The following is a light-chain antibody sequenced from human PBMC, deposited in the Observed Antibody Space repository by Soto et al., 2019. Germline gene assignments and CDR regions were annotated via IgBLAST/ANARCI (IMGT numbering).Light chain of an antibody. CDR3: QQYGSSLST. V-gene: IGKV3-20*01. CDR1: QSVTSSY. Sequence: ETVLTQSLGTLSLSPGETGTLSCRASQSVTSSYLAWYQQKPDQAPRLLISGASNRATGIPDRFSGSGSGTDFTLTISRLEPEDFAVYYCQQYGSSLSTFGQGTKLEIK. J-gene: IGKJ2*01. CDR2: GAS.